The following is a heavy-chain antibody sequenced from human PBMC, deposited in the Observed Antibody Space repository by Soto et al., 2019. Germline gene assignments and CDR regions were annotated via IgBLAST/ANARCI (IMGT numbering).Heavy chain of an antibody. Sequence: ASVKVSCKASCYTFTSYGISWVRQAPVQGLEWMGWISAYNGNTNYAQKLQGRFTMTTDTSTSTAYMELRSLRSEDTAVYYCARVRCSSTSCYPELDLFDYWGQGTLVTVSS. CDR1: CYTFTSYG. CDR3: ARVRCSSTSCYPELDLFDY. D-gene: IGHD2-2*01. CDR2: ISAYNGNT. J-gene: IGHJ4*02. V-gene: IGHV1-18*01.